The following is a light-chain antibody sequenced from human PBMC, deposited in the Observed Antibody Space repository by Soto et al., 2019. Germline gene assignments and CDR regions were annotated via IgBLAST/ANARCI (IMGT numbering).Light chain of an antibody. J-gene: IGKJ4*01. V-gene: IGKV3-11*01. Sequence: EIVLTQSPATLSSSLGERATLSCRASQSIDTYLAWYQQKPGQAPRLLIYDASDRATGIPARFSGSGSGTAFTLTISGLEPEDFALYYCQQRYNWPLTFGGGTKVDIK. CDR2: DAS. CDR3: QQRYNWPLT. CDR1: QSIDTY.